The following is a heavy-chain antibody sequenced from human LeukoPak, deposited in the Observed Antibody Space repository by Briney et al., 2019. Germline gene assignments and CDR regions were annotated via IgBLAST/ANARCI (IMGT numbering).Heavy chain of an antibody. J-gene: IGHJ1*01. D-gene: IGHD3-22*01. Sequence: SMKVSCKASGGTFSSYAISWVRQAPGQGLEWMGRIIPIFGTANYAQKFQGRVTITTDESTSTAYMELSSLRSEDTAVYYCARDWNYDSSGYYYDESAEYFQHWGQGTLVTVSS. CDR2: IIPIFGTA. V-gene: IGHV1-69*05. CDR1: GGTFSSYA. CDR3: ARDWNYDSSGYYYDESAEYFQH.